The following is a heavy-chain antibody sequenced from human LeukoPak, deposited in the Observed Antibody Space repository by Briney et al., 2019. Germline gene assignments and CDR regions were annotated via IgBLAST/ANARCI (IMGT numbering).Heavy chain of an antibody. Sequence: GGSLRLSCAASGFTFSSYAVHWVRQAPGKGLEWVAFISYDGSNKYYADSVKGRFTISRDNSKNTLYLQMNSLRAEDTAVYYCAREADCSGGSCYSGFDYWGQGILVIVSS. J-gene: IGHJ4*02. CDR3: AREADCSGGSCYSGFDY. D-gene: IGHD2-15*01. CDR2: ISYDGSNK. CDR1: GFTFSSYA. V-gene: IGHV3-30-3*01.